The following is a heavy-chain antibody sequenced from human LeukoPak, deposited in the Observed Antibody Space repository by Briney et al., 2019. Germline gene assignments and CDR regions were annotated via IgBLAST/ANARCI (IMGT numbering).Heavy chain of an antibody. CDR2: IIPIFGTA. CDR3: VFDSSGYLSRSLPPYFDW. CDR1: GGTFIRYA. Sequence: SVKVSCKASGGTFIRYAISWVRQAPGQGLEWMGGIIPIFGTAKYAQKFQGRVTLTTDESTSTAYMELSSLRSEDTGVYYCVFDSSGYLSRSLPPYFDWWGQGTLVTVSS. J-gene: IGHJ4*02. V-gene: IGHV1-69*05. D-gene: IGHD3-22*01.